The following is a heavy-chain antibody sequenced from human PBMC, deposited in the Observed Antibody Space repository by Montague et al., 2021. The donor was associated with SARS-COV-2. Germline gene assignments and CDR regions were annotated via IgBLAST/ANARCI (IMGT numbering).Heavy chain of an antibody. J-gene: IGHJ4*02. CDR2: VDKSDNT. CDR1: GDSIRTNY. Sequence: SETLSLTCTVSGDSIRTNYWSWIRQPPGKGLEWIGYVDKSDNTDYNPSLKSRATISLDTSKKQFSLKLNSVTSADTAVNYCTSGEGNYGWRYYFDYWGQGTLVTVSS. CDR3: TSGEGNYGWRYYFDY. D-gene: IGHD3-10*01. V-gene: IGHV4-59*01.